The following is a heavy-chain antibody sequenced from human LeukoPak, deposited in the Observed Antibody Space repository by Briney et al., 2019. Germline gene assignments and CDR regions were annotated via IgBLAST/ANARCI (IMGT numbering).Heavy chain of an antibody. D-gene: IGHD6-19*01. CDR3: ATIEAVRFHY. J-gene: IGHJ4*02. CDR1: GFTFSSYS. CDR2: ISYDGSNK. V-gene: IGHV3-30*03. Sequence: GGSLRLSCAASGFTFSSYSMNWVRQAPGKGLEWVAVISYDGSNKYYADSVKGRFTISRDNSKNTLYLQMNSLRAEDTAVYYCATIEAVRFHYWGQGTLVTVSS.